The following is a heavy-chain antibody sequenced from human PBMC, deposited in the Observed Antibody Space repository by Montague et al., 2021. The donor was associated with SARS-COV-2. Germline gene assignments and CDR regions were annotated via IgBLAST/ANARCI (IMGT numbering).Heavy chain of an antibody. V-gene: IGHV4-39*01. J-gene: IGHJ4*02. D-gene: IGHD2-15*01. CDR3: ATRTRYPQNDFGF. CDR2: IYNGGTT. Sequence: SETLSLTCTVSGDSIRNSDYSWGWVRQPPGKGLEWIGNIYNGGTTFYNPSLKSRVTIFVDTSKNQFSLKLSSATAADTAVYYYATRTRYPQNDFGFWGQGTLVTVSS. CDR1: GDSIRNSDYS.